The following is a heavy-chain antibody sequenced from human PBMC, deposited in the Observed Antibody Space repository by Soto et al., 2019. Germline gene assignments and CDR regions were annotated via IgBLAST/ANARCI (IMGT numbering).Heavy chain of an antibody. Sequence: GGSLRLSCAASGFTFSSYAMHWVRQAPGKGLEWVAVISYDGSNKYYADSVKGRFTISRDNSKNTLYLQMNSLRAEDTAVYYCASVNSVPLAAAGLNWFDPWGQGTLVTVSS. CDR2: ISYDGSNK. CDR3: ASVNSVPLAAAGLNWFDP. D-gene: IGHD6-13*01. J-gene: IGHJ5*02. CDR1: GFTFSSYA. V-gene: IGHV3-30-3*01.